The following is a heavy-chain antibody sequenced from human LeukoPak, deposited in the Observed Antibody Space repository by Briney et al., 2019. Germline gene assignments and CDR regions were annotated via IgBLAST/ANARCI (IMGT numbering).Heavy chain of an antibody. CDR3: ARGPPYCSGGSCYLNWFDP. Sequence: PSETLSLTCAVYGGSFSGYYWSWIRQPPGKGLEWIGEINHSGSTNYNPSLKSRVTISVDTSKNQFSLKLSSVTAADTAVYYCARGPPYCSGGSCYLNWFDPWGHGTLVTVSS. CDR1: GGSFSGYY. V-gene: IGHV4-34*01. J-gene: IGHJ5*02. D-gene: IGHD2-15*01. CDR2: INHSGST.